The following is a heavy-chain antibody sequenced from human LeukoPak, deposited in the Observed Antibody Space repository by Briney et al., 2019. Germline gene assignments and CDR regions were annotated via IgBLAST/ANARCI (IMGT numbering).Heavy chain of an antibody. J-gene: IGHJ4*02. D-gene: IGHD3-9*01. Sequence: SETLSLACTVSGGSISSYYWSWIRQPPGKGLEWIGYIYYSGSTNYNPSLKSRCTISVDTSKSQFSLKLSSVTAADTAVYYCAREEYDILTGYFYFDYWGQGTLVTVSS. CDR2: IYYSGST. CDR1: GGSISSYY. V-gene: IGHV4-59*01. CDR3: AREEYDILTGYFYFDY.